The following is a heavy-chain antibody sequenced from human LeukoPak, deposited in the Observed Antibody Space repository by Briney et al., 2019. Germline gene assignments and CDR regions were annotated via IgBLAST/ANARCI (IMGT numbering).Heavy chain of an antibody. Sequence: ASVKVSCKASGYTFTSYAMHWVRQAPGQRLEWMGRINAGNGNTKYSQKFQGRVTITRDTSASTAYMELSSLRSEDTAVYYCARGVDLIAAAGYFDYWGQGTLVTVSS. CDR3: ARGVDLIAAAGYFDY. D-gene: IGHD6-13*01. CDR2: INAGNGNT. CDR1: GYTFTSYA. J-gene: IGHJ4*02. V-gene: IGHV1-3*01.